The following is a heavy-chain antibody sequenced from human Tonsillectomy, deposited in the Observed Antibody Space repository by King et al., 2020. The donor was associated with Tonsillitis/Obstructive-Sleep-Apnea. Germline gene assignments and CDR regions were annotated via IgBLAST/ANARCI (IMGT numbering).Heavy chain of an antibody. Sequence: QLVQSGAEVKKPGESLKISCKGFGYSFTNSWIGWVRQMPGKGLEWMGIIYPGDSNTRYSPSFQGQVTMSADKSISTAYLQWSSLKASDTAIYYCARGYCINTSCYAPFDHWGQGTLVTVAS. D-gene: IGHD2-2*01. J-gene: IGHJ4*02. CDR3: ARGYCINTSCYAPFDH. V-gene: IGHV5-51*01. CDR1: GYSFTNSW. CDR2: IYPGDSNT.